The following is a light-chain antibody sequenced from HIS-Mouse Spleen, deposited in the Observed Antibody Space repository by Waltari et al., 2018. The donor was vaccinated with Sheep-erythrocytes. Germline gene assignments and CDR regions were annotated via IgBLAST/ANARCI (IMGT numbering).Light chain of an antibody. Sequence: AIQLTQSPSSLSASVGDRVTITCRASQGISSALAWYQQKPGKAPKLLIYDAFSLESGVPSRFRGSGSGTDFTLTISSLQPEDFATYYCQQFNNYPRTFGQGTKVEIK. V-gene: IGKV1D-13*01. J-gene: IGKJ1*01. CDR2: DAF. CDR3: QQFNNYPRT. CDR1: QGISSA.